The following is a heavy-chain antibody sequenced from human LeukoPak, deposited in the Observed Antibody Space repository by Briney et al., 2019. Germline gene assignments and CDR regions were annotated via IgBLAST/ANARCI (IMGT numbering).Heavy chain of an antibody. CDR1: AFTFSSYS. D-gene: IGHD6-13*01. CDR3: ARDWGSSSSWYSVSAIDY. CDR2: ISTSSSYI. J-gene: IGHJ4*02. Sequence: PGGSLRLSCAASAFTFSSYSMNWVRQAPGKGLEWVSFISTSSSYIHYADSVKGRFTISRDNAKNSLYLQMNSLRAEDTAVYYCARDWGSSSSWYSVSAIDYWGQGTLVTVSS. V-gene: IGHV3-21*01.